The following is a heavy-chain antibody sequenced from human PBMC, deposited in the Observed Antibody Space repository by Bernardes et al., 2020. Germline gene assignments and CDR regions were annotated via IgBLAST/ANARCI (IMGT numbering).Heavy chain of an antibody. J-gene: IGHJ2*01. Sequence: SETLSLTCTVSGGSISSNSHYWGWIRQPPGKGLEWIGSIYYTGNTYYNPSLKSRVTISVDTSKNQFSLKLSSVTAGDTAVYYCARHLGSGWLPVRYIDLWGRGILVTVSS. CDR2: IYYTGNT. CDR1: GGSISSNSHY. V-gene: IGHV4-39*01. D-gene: IGHD5-12*01. CDR3: ARHLGSGWLPVRYIDL.